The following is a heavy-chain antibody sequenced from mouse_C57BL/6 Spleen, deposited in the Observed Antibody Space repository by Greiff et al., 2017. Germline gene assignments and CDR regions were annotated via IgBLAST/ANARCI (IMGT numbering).Heavy chain of an antibody. CDR1: GYTFTSYW. Sequence: VQLQQPGAELVRPGSSVKLSCKASGYTFTSYWMDWVKQRPGQGLEWIGNIYPSDSETHYNQKFKDKAILTVDKSSSTAYMQLSSLTSEDSAVYYCARRTGTFAMDYWGQGTSVTVSS. J-gene: IGHJ4*01. V-gene: IGHV1-61*01. CDR3: ARRTGTFAMDY. D-gene: IGHD4-1*01. CDR2: IYPSDSET.